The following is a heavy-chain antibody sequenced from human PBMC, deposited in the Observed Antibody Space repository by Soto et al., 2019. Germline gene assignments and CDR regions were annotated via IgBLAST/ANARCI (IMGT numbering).Heavy chain of an antibody. J-gene: IGHJ4*01. CDR3: ARVSTVTKLDY. V-gene: IGHV4-59*01. CDR1: RTSIGSSY. D-gene: IGHD4-17*01. CDR2: LFYSGST. Sequence: SETLSLTCTLSRTSIGSSYLTWIRHTPGKGLDWMVYLFYSGSTNYYPARSVRVSMTVDTYKIQVSLNLMSVMAADTAVYYWARVSTVTKLDYWGHGMLVTVSS.